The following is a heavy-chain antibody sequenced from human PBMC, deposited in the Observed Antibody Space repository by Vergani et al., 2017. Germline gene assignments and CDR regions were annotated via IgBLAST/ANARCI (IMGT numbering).Heavy chain of an antibody. V-gene: IGHV4-34*01. CDR1: GFTFSSYS. Sequence: VQLVESGGGLVKPGGSLRLSCAASGFTFSSYSMNWVRQAPGKGLEWIGEINHSGSTNYNPSLKSRVTISVDTSKNQFSLKLSSVTAADTAVYYCARGRGRTAMVTVYYYGMDVWGQGTTVTVSS. J-gene: IGHJ6*02. D-gene: IGHD5-18*01. CDR3: ARGRGRTAMVTVYYYGMDV. CDR2: INHSGST.